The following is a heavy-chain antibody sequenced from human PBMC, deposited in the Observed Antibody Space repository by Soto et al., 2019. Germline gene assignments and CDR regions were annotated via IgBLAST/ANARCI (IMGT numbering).Heavy chain of an antibody. CDR1: GFTFSIYS. CDR3: ARAGNVDTAMDAYYYYGMDV. J-gene: IGHJ6*02. V-gene: IGHV3-21*01. CDR2: ITSSSSYI. D-gene: IGHD5-18*01. Sequence: EVQLVESGGGLVKPGGSLRLSCAVSGFTFSIYSMNWVRQAPVKGLEWVSSITSSSSYIYYADSVKGRFTISRDNAKNSLYLQLNSLRAEDTAMYYCARAGNVDTAMDAYYYYGMDVWGQGTTVPVSS.